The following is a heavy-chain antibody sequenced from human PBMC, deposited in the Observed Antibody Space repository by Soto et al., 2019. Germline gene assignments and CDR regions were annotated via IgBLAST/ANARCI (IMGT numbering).Heavy chain of an antibody. V-gene: IGHV3-21*01. CDR3: AREGSYDTSGYYIQAFCY. CDR1: GFAFSSYS. CDR2: ISSTRTYI. J-gene: IGHJ4*02. D-gene: IGHD3-22*01. Sequence: LRLSCTTSGFAFSSYSMVWVRQAPGKGLECVASISSTRTYIDYADSVRGRFTISRDNAKKSLYLEMTSLRDEDTAIYYCAREGSYDTSGYYIQAFCYWGQGTPVTVSS.